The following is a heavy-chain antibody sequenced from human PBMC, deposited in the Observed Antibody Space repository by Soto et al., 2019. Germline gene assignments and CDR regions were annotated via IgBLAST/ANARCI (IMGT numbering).Heavy chain of an antibody. D-gene: IGHD2-21*01. V-gene: IGHV1-8*01. Sequence: WASVKVSCKASGYTFTNNDINWVRQAAGQGLEWMGWMNPYSGNTGYARNFHGRVTMTRDNSITTAYMELSSLRSEDTAVYYCVRAPLDYYSADYFDNWGQGTLVTVSS. CDR2: MNPYSGNT. CDR1: GYTFTNND. CDR3: VRAPLDYYSADYFDN. J-gene: IGHJ4*02.